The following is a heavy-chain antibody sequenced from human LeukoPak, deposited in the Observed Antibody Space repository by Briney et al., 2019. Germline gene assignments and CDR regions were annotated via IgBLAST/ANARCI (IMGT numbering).Heavy chain of an antibody. V-gene: IGHV3-9*01. CDR2: ISWNSGNI. CDR1: GFTFDDYA. CDR3: AKVFSITDYYYMDV. J-gene: IGHJ6*03. Sequence: GGSLRLSCAASGFTFDDYAMHWVRQAPGKGLEWVSGISWNSGNIGYADSVKGRFTISRDNSKNTLDLQMNSLRAEDTAVYFCAKVFSITDYYYMDVWGRGTTVTVSS.